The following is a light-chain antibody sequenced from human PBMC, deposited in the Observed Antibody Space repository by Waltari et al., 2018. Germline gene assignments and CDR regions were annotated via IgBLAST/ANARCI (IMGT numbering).Light chain of an antibody. V-gene: IGLV2-8*01. CDR3: SSYVGSNNPV. J-gene: IGLJ2*01. Sequence: QSALTQPPSASGSPGQSVTISFTGTSRDLGGYDFVPWYQHHPGKAPKLMIYEVSKRPSGVPDRFSGSKSGNTASLTVSGLQAEDEADYYCSSYVGSNNPVFGGGTKLTVL. CDR1: SRDLGGYDF. CDR2: EVS.